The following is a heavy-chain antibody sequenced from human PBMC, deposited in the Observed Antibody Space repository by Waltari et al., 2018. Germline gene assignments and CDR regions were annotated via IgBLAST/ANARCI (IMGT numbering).Heavy chain of an antibody. Sequence: EVQLVESGGGLVQPGGSLRLSCAASGFTFSNYWMHWVRQAPGKGLVWVPRINTDGITPAYADSVRGRFTIARDNAKNTLYLQMNSLRAEDTAVYYCAIPGQISLRQHLEGDYWGQGTLVTVSS. CDR3: AIPGQISLRQHLEGDY. CDR1: GFTFSNYW. D-gene: IGHD3-3*01. V-gene: IGHV3-74*01. CDR2: INTDGITP. J-gene: IGHJ4*02.